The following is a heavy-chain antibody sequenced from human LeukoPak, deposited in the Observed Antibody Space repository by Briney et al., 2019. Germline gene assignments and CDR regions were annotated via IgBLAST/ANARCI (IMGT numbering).Heavy chain of an antibody. Sequence: SETLSLTCAVYGGSFSGYYWSWIRQPPGRGLEWIWEINHSGSTKSNPSLKSRVTISVDTSKNQFSLNLSSMTAADTAVYYCARQVEVAGTCYYFDYWGQGTLVTVSS. CDR3: ARQVEVAGTCYYFDY. V-gene: IGHV4-34*01. J-gene: IGHJ4*02. CDR2: INHSGST. CDR1: GGSFSGYY. D-gene: IGHD6-19*01.